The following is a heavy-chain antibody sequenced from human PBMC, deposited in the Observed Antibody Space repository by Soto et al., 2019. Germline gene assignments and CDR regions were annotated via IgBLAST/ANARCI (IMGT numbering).Heavy chain of an antibody. V-gene: IGHV1-69*01. J-gene: IGHJ4*02. CDR1: GGTFSSYR. CDR2: IVPIYRTA. Sequence: QVQLVLSGAEVKKPGSSVKVSCKASGGTFSSYRINWVRQAPGQGLEWVGGIVPIYRTADYAQKFQGRVTITADESARTSYMELRSLKSQDTAVYYCVRDSGAKLSSSWGQGTLVTVSS. CDR3: VRDSGAKLSSS. D-gene: IGHD6-13*01.